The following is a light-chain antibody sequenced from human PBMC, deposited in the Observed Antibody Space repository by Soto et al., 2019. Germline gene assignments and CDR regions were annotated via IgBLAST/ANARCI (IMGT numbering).Light chain of an antibody. Sequence: EIVLSQSPGTLSLSTGERATLSCRASQSVSSSFLAWYQQKAGQAPRLLIYGASSRATGIPDRFSGSGSGTDFTLTISRLEPEDSAVYYCQQYGSSPPGTFGQGTKVEIK. J-gene: IGKJ1*01. CDR3: QQYGSSPPGT. CDR2: GAS. CDR1: QSVSSSF. V-gene: IGKV3-20*01.